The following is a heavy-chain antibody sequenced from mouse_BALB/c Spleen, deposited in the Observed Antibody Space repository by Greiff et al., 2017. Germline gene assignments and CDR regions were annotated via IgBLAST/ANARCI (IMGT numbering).Heavy chain of an antibody. CDR1: GFTFSSYT. J-gene: IGHJ3*01. CDR3: ARRDDYDDRFAY. CDR2: ISNGGGST. V-gene: IGHV5-12-2*01. D-gene: IGHD2-4*01. Sequence: EVQRVESGGGLVQPGGSLKLSCAASGFTFSSYTMSWVRQTPEKRLEWVAYISNGGGSTYYPDTVKGRFTISRDNAKNTLYLQMSSLKSEDTAMYYCARRDDYDDRFAYWGQGTLVTVSA.